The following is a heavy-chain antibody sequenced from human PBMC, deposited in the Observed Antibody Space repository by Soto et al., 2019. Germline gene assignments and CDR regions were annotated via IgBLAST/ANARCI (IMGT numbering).Heavy chain of an antibody. CDR2: ISYDGSNK. J-gene: IGHJ4*02. CDR1: GFTFSSYA. CDR3: ARGAIYSYGYLGPYYFDY. Sequence: GGSLRLSCAASGFTFSSYAMHWVRQAPGKGLEWVAVISYDGSNKYYADSVKGRFTISRDNSKNTLYLQMNSLRAEDTAVYYCARGAIYSYGYLGPYYFDYWGQGTLVTVSS. D-gene: IGHD5-18*01. V-gene: IGHV3-30-3*01.